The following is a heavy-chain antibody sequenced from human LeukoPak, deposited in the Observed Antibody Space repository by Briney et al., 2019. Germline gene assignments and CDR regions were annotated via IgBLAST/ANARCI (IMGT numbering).Heavy chain of an antibody. D-gene: IGHD2-15*01. CDR1: GGTFSSYA. Sequence: PRASVKVSCKASGGTFSSYAISWVRQAPGQGLEWMGGIIPIFGTANYAQKFQGRVTITADESTSTAYMELSSLRSEDTAVYYCARRLVAATRAGTSRFDPWGQGTLVTVSS. CDR3: ARRLVAATRAGTSRFDP. V-gene: IGHV1-69*13. J-gene: IGHJ5*02. CDR2: IIPIFGTA.